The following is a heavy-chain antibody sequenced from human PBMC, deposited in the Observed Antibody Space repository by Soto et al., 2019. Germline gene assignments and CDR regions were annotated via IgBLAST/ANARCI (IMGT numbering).Heavy chain of an antibody. CDR1: GGSISIYY. CDR2: IYYSGST. CDR3: ATYYYGSGSSY. J-gene: IGHJ4*02. V-gene: IGHV4-59*01. D-gene: IGHD3-10*01. Sequence: PSETLSLTCTVSGGSISIYYWSWIRQPPGKGLEWIGYIYYSGSTNYNPSLKSRVTISVATSKNQFSLKLSSVTAADTAVYSCATYYYGSGSSYWGQGTLVTVSS.